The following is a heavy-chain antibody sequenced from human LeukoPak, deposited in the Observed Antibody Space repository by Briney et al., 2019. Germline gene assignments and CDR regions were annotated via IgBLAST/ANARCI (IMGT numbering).Heavy chain of an antibody. CDR2: ISRTSRHE. CDR3: VRDLMSMGATTAYLHH. CDR1: GFTFSDYS. D-gene: IGHD1-26*01. J-gene: IGHJ1*01. Sequence: PGGSLRLSCAASGFTFSDYSMNWVRQAPGQGLEWVASISRTSRHEYYAGSVEGRFTISRDNADNSLYLQMNGLRADDMAVYFCVRDLMSMGATTAYLHHWGQGTLVTVSS. V-gene: IGHV3-21*01.